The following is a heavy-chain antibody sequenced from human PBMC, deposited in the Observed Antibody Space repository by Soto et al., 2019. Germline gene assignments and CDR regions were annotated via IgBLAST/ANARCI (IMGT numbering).Heavy chain of an antibody. D-gene: IGHD3-3*01. J-gene: IGHJ5*02. Sequence: KKSGPTRVRPAQTLTLTCTFSGFSLYTSGVGVDWIRQPPGKALEWLALIYWDGDKHYSPSLKSRLTITKDTSKNEVVLTMTIMDPVDTGTYYFAHRIPIFVVGVGWFDTWVQGARVTVSS. V-gene: IGHV2-5*02. CDR3: AHRIPIFVVGVGWFDT. CDR2: IYWDGDK. CDR1: GFSLYTSGVG.